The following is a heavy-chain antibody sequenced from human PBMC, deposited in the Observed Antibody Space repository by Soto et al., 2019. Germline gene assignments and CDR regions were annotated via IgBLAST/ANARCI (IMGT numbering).Heavy chain of an antibody. CDR3: ARVAAAGTLYYFDY. CDR1: GFTVSSNY. CDR2: IYSGGST. D-gene: IGHD6-13*01. V-gene: IGHV3-53*01. Sequence: GGSLRLSCAASGFTVSSNYMSWVRQAPGKGLEWVSVIYSGGSTYYADSVKGRFTISRDNSKNTLYLQMNSLRAEDTAVYYCARVAAAGTLYYFDYCGQGTLVTVSS. J-gene: IGHJ4*02.